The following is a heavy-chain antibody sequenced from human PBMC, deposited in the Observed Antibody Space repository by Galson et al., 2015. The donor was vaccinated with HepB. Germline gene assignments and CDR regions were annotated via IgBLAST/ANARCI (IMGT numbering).Heavy chain of an antibody. Sequence: SVKVSCKASGYTFSDFYIHWVRQAPGNGLEWMALVNCNNGDAGSAQRFQGRVSMTRDTTTSTAYMELRGLTTDDTAVYYCVRDETVRGGVHFDYWGQGTLVTVSS. CDR1: GYTFSDFY. CDR2: VNCNNGDA. V-gene: IGHV1-2*02. CDR3: VRDETVRGGVHFDY. J-gene: IGHJ4*02. D-gene: IGHD2-15*01.